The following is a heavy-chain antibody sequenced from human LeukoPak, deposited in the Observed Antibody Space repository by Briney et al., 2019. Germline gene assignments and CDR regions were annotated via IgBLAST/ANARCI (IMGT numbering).Heavy chain of an antibody. Sequence: SETLSLTCTVSGGSISSGDYYWSWIRQPPGKGLEWIGYIYYSGSTYYNPSLKSRVTISVDTSKNQFSLKLSSVTAADTAVYFCASFERLRLRGPDYWGQGALVIVSS. D-gene: IGHD5-12*01. J-gene: IGHJ4*02. V-gene: IGHV4-30-4*08. CDR2: IYYSGST. CDR1: GGSISSGDYY. CDR3: ASFERLRLRGPDY.